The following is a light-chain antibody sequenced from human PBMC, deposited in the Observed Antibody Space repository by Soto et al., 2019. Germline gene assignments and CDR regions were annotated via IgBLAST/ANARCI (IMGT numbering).Light chain of an antibody. CDR3: QQLNSYPIT. V-gene: IGKV1-9*01. CDR2: AAS. Sequence: DVQLPQSPSFLSATVGDRVTITCRASQGISSYLAWYQQKPGKAPKLLIYAASTLQSGVPSRFSGSGSGTEFTLTISSLQPEDFATYYCQQLNSYPITFGQGTRPEI. J-gene: IGKJ5*01. CDR1: QGISSY.